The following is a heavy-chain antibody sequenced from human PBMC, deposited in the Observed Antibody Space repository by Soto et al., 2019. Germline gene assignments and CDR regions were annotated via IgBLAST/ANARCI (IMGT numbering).Heavy chain of an antibody. CDR1: GGSISSYY. J-gene: IGHJ6*02. CDR3: ALMRIAAAGTAYGMDV. V-gene: IGHV4-59*01. CDR2: IYYSGST. Sequence: QVQLQESGPGLVKPSETLSLTCTVSGGSISSYYWSWIRQPPGKGLEWIGYIYYSGSTNYNPSLKSRVTISVDTSKNQFSLKLSSVTAADTAVYYCALMRIAAAGTAYGMDVWGQGTTVTVSS. D-gene: IGHD6-13*01.